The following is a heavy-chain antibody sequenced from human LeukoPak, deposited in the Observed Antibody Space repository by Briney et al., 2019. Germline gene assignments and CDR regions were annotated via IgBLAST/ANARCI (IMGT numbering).Heavy chain of an antibody. J-gene: IGHJ6*04. CDR1: GGSISSYY. Sequence: PSETLSLTCTVSGGSISSYYWSWIRQPPGKGLEWIGYIYYSGSTNYNPSLKSRVTISVDTSKNQFSLKLSSVTAADTAVYFCARGRSLVLMSYMDVWGKGTTVSVSS. CDR3: ARGRSLVLMSYMDV. D-gene: IGHD2-8*01. V-gene: IGHV4-59*01. CDR2: IYYSGST.